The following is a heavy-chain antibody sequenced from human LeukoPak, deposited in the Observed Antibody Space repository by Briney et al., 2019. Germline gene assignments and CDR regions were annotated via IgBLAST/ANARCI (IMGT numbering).Heavy chain of an antibody. Sequence: GGSLRLSCAASGFTFSSYWMSWVCQAPGKGLEWVANIKQDGSEKYYVDSVKGRFTISRDNAKNSLYLQMNSLRAEDTAVYYCATGGLWFGELLDYWGQGTLVTVSS. D-gene: IGHD3-10*01. V-gene: IGHV3-7*01. J-gene: IGHJ4*02. CDR1: GFTFSSYW. CDR2: IKQDGSEK. CDR3: ATGGLWFGELLDY.